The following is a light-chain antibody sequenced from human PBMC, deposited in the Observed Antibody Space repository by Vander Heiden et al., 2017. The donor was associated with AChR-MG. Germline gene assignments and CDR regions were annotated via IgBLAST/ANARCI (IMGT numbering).Light chain of an antibody. CDR1: HSDVVSYNL. V-gene: IGLV2-23*02. CDR3: CSYEGSSTYGV. Sequence: QSALTQPASVSGSPGQSITISCTGTHSDVVSYNLVSWYQQRPGKAPKLMIYKVSKRPSGDSNRFSGSKSGNTASLTITGVQAEEEADYYCCSYEGSSTYGVFGGGTKLTVL. J-gene: IGLJ3*02. CDR2: KVS.